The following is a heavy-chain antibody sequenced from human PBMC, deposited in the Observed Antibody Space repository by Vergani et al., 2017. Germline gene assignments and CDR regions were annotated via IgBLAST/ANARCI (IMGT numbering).Heavy chain of an antibody. CDR3: ARDLRSSGWYYFDY. D-gene: IGHD6-19*01. J-gene: IGHJ4*02. CDR1: GFTFSSYW. CDR2: IKQDGSEK. V-gene: IGHV3-7*03. Sequence: EVQLVESGGGLVQPGGSLRLSCAASGFTFSSYWMSWVRQAPGKGVKGVANIKQDGSEKYYLDSVKGRFTISRDNAKNALYMQMNSLRAEDTAVYYCARDLRSSGWYYFDYWGQGTLVTVSS.